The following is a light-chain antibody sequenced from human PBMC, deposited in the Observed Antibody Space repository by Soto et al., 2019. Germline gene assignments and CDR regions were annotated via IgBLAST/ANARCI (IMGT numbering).Light chain of an antibody. CDR3: QSYDSSVSKVV. J-gene: IGLJ2*01. Sequence: QSVLTQPPSVSGAPGQRVTISCTGSSYNIGAGYDVHWYQQLPGTAPKLLISGNNNRPSGVPDRFSGSKSGTSASLAITGLQAEDEADYYCQSYDSSVSKVVFGGGTKLTVL. CDR1: SYNIGAGYD. CDR2: GNN. V-gene: IGLV1-40*01.